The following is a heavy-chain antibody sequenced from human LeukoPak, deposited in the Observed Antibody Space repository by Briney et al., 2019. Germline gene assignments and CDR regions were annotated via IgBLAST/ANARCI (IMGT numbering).Heavy chain of an antibody. V-gene: IGHV4-30-2*01. CDR3: ARVRGYSGYDYYFDY. Sequence: SEALSLTCAVSGGSISSGGYSWSWIRQPPGKGLEWIGYIYHSGSTYYNPSLKSRVTISVDRSKNQFSLKLSSVTAADTAVYYCARVRGYSGYDYYFDYWGQGTLVTVSS. J-gene: IGHJ4*02. CDR1: GGSISSGGYS. D-gene: IGHD5-12*01. CDR2: IYHSGST.